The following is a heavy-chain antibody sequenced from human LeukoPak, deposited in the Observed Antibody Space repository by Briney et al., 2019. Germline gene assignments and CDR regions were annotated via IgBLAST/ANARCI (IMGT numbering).Heavy chain of an antibody. D-gene: IGHD6-13*01. J-gene: IGHJ4*02. V-gene: IGHV3-48*03. Sequence: GGSLRLSCAASGFTFSSYEMNWVRQAPGKGLEWVSYISSGSTIYYADSVKGRFTISRDNAKNSLYLQMNSLRAEDTAVYYCARASLSSSWYYRPEDLGYWGQGTLVTVSS. CDR3: ARASLSSSWYYRPEDLGY. CDR2: ISSGSTI. CDR1: GFTFSSYE.